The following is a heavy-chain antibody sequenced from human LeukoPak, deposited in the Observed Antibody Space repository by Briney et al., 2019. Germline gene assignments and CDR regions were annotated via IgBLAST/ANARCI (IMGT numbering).Heavy chain of an antibody. V-gene: IGHV4-34*01. J-gene: IGHJ5*02. Sequence: SETLSLTCAVYGGSFSGYSWSWIRQPPGKGLEWIGEINHSGSTNYNPSLKSRVTISVDTSKNQFSLKLSSVTAADTAVYYCVRALNRKSNWFDPWGQGTLVTVSS. CDR3: VRALNRKSNWFDP. CDR2: INHSGST. CDR1: GGSFSGYS.